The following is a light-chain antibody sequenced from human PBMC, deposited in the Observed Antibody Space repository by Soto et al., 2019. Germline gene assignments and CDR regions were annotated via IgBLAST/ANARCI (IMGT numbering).Light chain of an antibody. CDR2: GAS. CDR3: QQYNNWPLT. V-gene: IGKV3-15*01. J-gene: IGKJ4*01. Sequence: EIVMTQSPATLSVSPGERATLSCRASQSVSSNLAWYQQKPGQAPRLLIYGASTRATGMPARFSGSGSGTEFTLSISGLQSEDFAVYYCQQYNNWPLTFGGGTKVEIK. CDR1: QSVSSN.